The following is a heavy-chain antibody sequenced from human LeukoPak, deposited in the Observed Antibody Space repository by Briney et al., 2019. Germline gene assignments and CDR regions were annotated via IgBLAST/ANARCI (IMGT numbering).Heavy chain of an antibody. J-gene: IGHJ4*02. D-gene: IGHD6-19*01. Sequence: GGSLRLSCAASGFTFSTYWMSWVRQAPGKGLEWVANIKHDGSEKYYVDSVKGRFTISRDNAKNSLYLQMNSLRAEDTAVYYCARDLYSSGWYSAETYYFDYWGQGTLVTVSS. CDR2: IKHDGSEK. V-gene: IGHV3-7*03. CDR1: GFTFSTYW. CDR3: ARDLYSSGWYSAETYYFDY.